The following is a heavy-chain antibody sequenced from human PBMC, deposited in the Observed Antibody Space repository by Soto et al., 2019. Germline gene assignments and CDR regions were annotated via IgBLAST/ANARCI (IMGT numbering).Heavy chain of an antibody. Sequence: EVQLVESGGGLVKPGGSLRLSCAASGFTFSSFSMTWVRQAPGKGLEWVSSISSSSSYIYYADSVKGRGTISRDNAKNSLDLEVNSLRAADTAVYYCARAPQGWGNVAYWGQGTLVTVSS. D-gene: IGHD3-16*01. CDR1: GFTFSSFS. CDR3: ARAPQGWGNVAY. CDR2: ISSSSSYI. J-gene: IGHJ4*02. V-gene: IGHV3-21*01.